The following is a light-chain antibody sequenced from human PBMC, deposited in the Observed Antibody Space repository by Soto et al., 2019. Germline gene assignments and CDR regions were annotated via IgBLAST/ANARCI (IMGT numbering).Light chain of an antibody. Sequence: QSVLTQPPSASGTPGQRVTISCSGSSSNIGSNTVNWFQQLPGTAPKLLIYSNNQRPSGVPDRLSGSKSGTSASLAISGLQSEDEADYYCAAWYDSLNGAVFGGGTQLTVL. CDR3: AAWYDSLNGAV. V-gene: IGLV1-44*01. CDR1: SSNIGSNT. CDR2: SNN. J-gene: IGLJ7*01.